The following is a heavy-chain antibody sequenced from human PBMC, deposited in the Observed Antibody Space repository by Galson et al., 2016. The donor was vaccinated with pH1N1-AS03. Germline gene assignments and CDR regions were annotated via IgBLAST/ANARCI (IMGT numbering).Heavy chain of an antibody. CDR1: GYTFTRHH. D-gene: IGHD6-19*01. V-gene: IGHV1-46*01. CDR2: IYPTGDGK. CDR3: TRDSGGWAVDF. J-gene: IGHJ3*01. Sequence: SVKVSCKASGYTFTRHHMPWVRQAPGQGLEWMGIIYPTGDGKNYAQKFQGRVTMTRDTSTSTFYMELSSLISDDTAVYFWTRDSGGWAVDFWGQGTEVTVSS.